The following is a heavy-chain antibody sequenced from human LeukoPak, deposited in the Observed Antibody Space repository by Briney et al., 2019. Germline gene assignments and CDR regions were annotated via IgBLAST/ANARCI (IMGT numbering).Heavy chain of an antibody. D-gene: IGHD1-26*01. J-gene: IGHJ4*02. V-gene: IGHV3-53*01. CDR3: AKDRVGAPPFDY. CDR1: GITSSYDF. Sequence: GSLGPSCAASGITSSYDFMRLGRPAPGKGVGRGSVIYSGGSTYYADSVQGRFTISTDNSKNTPYLQMNSLRTEDTAVYYCAKDRVGAPPFDYWGQGTLVTVSS. CDR2: IYSGGST.